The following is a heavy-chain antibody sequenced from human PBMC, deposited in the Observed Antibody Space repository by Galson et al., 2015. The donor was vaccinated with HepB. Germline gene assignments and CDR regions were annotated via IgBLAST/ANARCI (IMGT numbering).Heavy chain of an antibody. CDR2: ISPSSSYI. J-gene: IGHJ5*02. D-gene: IGHD1-1*01. CDR3: ARDSILEPTGRRFDP. V-gene: IGHV3-21*01. CDR1: GFTLSTYS. Sequence: SLRLSCAASGFTLSTYSMNWVRQAPGKGLEWVSSISPSSSYIYYADSVEGRFTISRDNAKNSLYLQMHSLRAEDTAVYYCARDSILEPTGRRFDPWGQGTLVTVSS.